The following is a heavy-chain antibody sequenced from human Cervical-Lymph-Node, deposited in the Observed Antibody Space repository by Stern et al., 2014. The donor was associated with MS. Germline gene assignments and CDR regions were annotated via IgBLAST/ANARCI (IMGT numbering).Heavy chain of an antibody. Sequence: EVQLVESGAEVKKPGESLKISCTGSGYSFTTYWIGWVRQMPGKGLEWMGIIWPGDSDTRYSPSFQGQVTISADKSISTAYLQWSSLKASDTAMYYCARRGHCRGESCYSFDSWGQGTLVTVSS. CDR2: IWPGDSDT. D-gene: IGHD2-15*01. J-gene: IGHJ4*02. V-gene: IGHV5-51*01. CDR1: GYSFTTYW. CDR3: ARRGHCRGESCYSFDS.